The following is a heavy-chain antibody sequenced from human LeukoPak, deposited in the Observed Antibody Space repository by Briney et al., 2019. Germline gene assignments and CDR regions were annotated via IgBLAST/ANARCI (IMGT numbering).Heavy chain of an antibody. V-gene: IGHV4-34*01. CDR1: GGSFSGYY. Sequence: SETPSLTCAVYGGSFSGYYWSWIRQPPGKGLEWIGEINHSGSTNYNPSLKSRVTISVDTSKNQFSLKLSSVTAADTAVYYCARENDGYYYDSSGYPYWFDPWGQGTLVTVSS. CDR3: ARENDGYYYDSSGYPYWFDP. D-gene: IGHD3-22*01. J-gene: IGHJ5*02. CDR2: INHSGST.